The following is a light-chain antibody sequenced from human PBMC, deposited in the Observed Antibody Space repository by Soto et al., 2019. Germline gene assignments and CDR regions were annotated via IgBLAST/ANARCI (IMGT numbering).Light chain of an antibody. CDR3: QQRSNWPRGYT. Sequence: EIVLTQSPATLSLSPGERATLSCRASQSVSSYLAWYQQKPGQAPRLLIYDASNRATGIPARFSGRGSGTDFTLTISSLEPEDFAVYYCQQRSNWPRGYTFGQGTKLEIK. J-gene: IGKJ2*01. CDR1: QSVSSY. V-gene: IGKV3-11*01. CDR2: DAS.